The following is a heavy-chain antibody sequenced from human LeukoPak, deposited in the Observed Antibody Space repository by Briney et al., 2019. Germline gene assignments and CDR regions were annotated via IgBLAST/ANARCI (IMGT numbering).Heavy chain of an antibody. J-gene: IGHJ6*03. CDR2: ISSSSSYI. CDR3: ARAFGCYYYYMDV. CDR1: GFTFSSYS. Sequence: GGSLRLSCAASGFTFSSYSMNWVRQAPGKGLEWVSSISSSSSYIYYADSVKGRFTISRDNAKNSLYLQMNSLRAEDTAVYYCARAFGCYYYYMDVWGKGTTVTVSS. V-gene: IGHV3-21*01. D-gene: IGHD2/OR15-2a*01.